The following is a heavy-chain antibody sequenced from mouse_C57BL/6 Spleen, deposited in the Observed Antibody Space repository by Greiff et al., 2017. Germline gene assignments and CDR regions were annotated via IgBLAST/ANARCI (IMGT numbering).Heavy chain of an antibody. Sequence: QVQLQQSGAELVKPGASVKLSCKASGYTFTSYWMHWVKQRPGQGLEWIGMIHPNSGSTNYNEKFKSKATLTVDKSSSTAYMQLSSLTSEDSAVYYCARPVLAHYAMDYWGQGTSVTFSS. D-gene: IGHD1-1*01. CDR1: GYTFTSYW. V-gene: IGHV1-64*01. CDR3: ARPVLAHYAMDY. J-gene: IGHJ4*01. CDR2: IHPNSGST.